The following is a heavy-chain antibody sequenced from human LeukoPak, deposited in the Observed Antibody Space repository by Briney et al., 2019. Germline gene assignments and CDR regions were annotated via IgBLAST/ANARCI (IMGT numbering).Heavy chain of an antibody. Sequence: GGSLRLSCAASGFTFSNYAMSWVRQAPGKGLEGVSGISGSGGSTYYADSVGRFSISRDNSNNTLYLQMPSLRAEDTAVYYCAKEGRGMGAATIDYWGQGTLVTVSS. CDR1: GFTFSNYA. D-gene: IGHD1-26*01. J-gene: IGHJ4*02. CDR3: AKEGRGMGAATIDY. V-gene: IGHV3-23*01. CDR2: ISGSGGST.